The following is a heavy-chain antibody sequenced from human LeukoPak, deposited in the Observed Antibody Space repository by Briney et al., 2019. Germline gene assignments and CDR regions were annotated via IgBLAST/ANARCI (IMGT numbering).Heavy chain of an antibody. J-gene: IGHJ4*02. D-gene: IGHD4-23*01. Sequence: GGSLRLSCAASGFTFTRYSMNWVRQAPGKGLEWVSSISSSSSYTYYADSVKGRFTISRDNAKNSLYLQMNSLRAEDTAVYYCARDPYGGNSIWGQGTLVTVSS. CDR3: ARDPYGGNSI. V-gene: IGHV3-21*01. CDR1: GFTFTRYS. CDR2: ISSSSSYT.